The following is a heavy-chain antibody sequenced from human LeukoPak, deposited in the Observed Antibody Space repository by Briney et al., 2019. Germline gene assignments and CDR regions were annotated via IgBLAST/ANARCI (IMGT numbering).Heavy chain of an antibody. CDR3: ATLFLEPPRNNFNS. D-gene: IGHD1/OR15-1a*01. V-gene: IGHV1-24*01. J-gene: IGHJ4*02. CDR2: FDPEDGET. CDR1: GYTLTELS. Sequence: GASVKVSCKVSGYTLTELSMHWVRQAPGKGLEWMGGFDPEDGETIYAQKFQGRVTMTEDTSTDTAYMELSSLRSEDTAVYYCATLFLEPPRNNFNSGGQETLVTASS.